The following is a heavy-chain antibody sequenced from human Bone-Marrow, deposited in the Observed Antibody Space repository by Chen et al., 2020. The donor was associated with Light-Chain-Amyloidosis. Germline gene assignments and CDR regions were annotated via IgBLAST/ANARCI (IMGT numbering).Heavy chain of an antibody. Sequence: VQLVQSGAEVRKPGASVKVSCKASGYTFSNHYIHWVRQAPGQGLEWMGLINPNAGSTSYPQKFQDRLTMTRDTSTTTVSMSLSSLRSEDTAVYYCARGSGGNFYMVDYWGQGTLVSVSS. CDR1: GYTFSNHY. CDR2: INPNAGST. V-gene: IGHV1-46*01. CDR3: ARGSGGNFYMVDY. J-gene: IGHJ4*02. D-gene: IGHD2-15*01.